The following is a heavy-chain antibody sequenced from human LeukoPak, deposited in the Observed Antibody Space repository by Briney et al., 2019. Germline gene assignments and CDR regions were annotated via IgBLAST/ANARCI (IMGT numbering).Heavy chain of an antibody. J-gene: IGHJ4*02. Sequence: SETLSLTCTVSGGSISSYYWSWIRQPAGKGLEWIGRIYISGSGSTNYNPSLKSRVTMSVDTSKNQFSLKLSSVTAADTAVYYCARGLPRYSSRQHYFDYWGQGTLVTVSS. CDR1: GGSISSYY. D-gene: IGHD6-13*01. CDR2: IYISGSGST. CDR3: ARGLPRYSSRQHYFDY. V-gene: IGHV4-4*07.